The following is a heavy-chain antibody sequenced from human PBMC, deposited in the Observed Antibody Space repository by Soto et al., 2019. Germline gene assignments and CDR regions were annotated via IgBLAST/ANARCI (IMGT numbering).Heavy chain of an antibody. V-gene: IGHV1-2*02. CDR2: INPNSGGT. CDR3: ARDLHNSRAEYYFDY. J-gene: IGHJ4*02. D-gene: IGHD6-13*01. CDR1: GYTFTGYY. Sequence: ASVKVSCKASGYTFTGYYMHWVRQAPGQGLEWMGWINPNSGGTNYAQKFQGRVTMTRDTSISTAYMELSRLRSDDTAVYYCARDLHNSRAEYYFDYWGQGTLVTVSS.